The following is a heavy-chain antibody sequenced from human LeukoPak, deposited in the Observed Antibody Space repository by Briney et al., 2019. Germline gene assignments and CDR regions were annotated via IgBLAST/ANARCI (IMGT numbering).Heavy chain of an antibody. V-gene: IGHV3-30*18. CDR2: ISYDGSNK. CDR1: GFTFSSYG. Sequence: PGGSLRLSCAASGFTFSSYGMHWVRQAPGKGLEWVAVISYDGSNKYYAGSVKGRFTISRDNSKNTLYLQMNSLRAEDTAVYYCAKDLWYSSSSFDYWGQGTLVTVSS. J-gene: IGHJ4*02. D-gene: IGHD6-6*01. CDR3: AKDLWYSSSSFDY.